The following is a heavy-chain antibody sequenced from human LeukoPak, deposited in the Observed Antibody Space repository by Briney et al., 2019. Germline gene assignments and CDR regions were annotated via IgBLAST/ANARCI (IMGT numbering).Heavy chain of an antibody. CDR1: GGSISSYY. V-gene: IGHV4-4*07. CDR2: IYTSGST. CDR3: ATGNSGYDSPHYYYGMDV. J-gene: IGHJ6*02. D-gene: IGHD5-12*01. Sequence: SETLSLTCTVSGGSISSYYWSWIRQPAGKGLEWIGRIYTSGSTNYNPSLKSRVTMSVDTSKNQFSLKLSSVTAADTAVYYCATGNSGYDSPHYYYGMDVWGQGTTVTVSS.